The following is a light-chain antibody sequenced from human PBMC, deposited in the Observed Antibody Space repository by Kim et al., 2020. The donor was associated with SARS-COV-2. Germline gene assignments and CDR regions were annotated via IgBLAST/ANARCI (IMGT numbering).Light chain of an antibody. CDR1: QSLSGW. J-gene: IGKJ5*01. CDR2: DTS. Sequence: DIEMTQSPSSVSASVGDRVLITCRASQSLSGWLAWYQQKSGKAPRLLIYDTSNLQSGVPSRFTGSGSGTDFTLTITNLQPEDFATYYCQQANSFTNTLGQGTRLEIK. V-gene: IGKV1-12*01. CDR3: QQANSFTNT.